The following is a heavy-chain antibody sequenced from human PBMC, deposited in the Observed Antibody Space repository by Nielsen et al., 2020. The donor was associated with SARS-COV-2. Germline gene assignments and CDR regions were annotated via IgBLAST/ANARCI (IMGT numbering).Heavy chain of an antibody. CDR3: ATAYSSSSFDYYYGMDV. J-gene: IGHJ6*02. CDR1: GYTLTELS. V-gene: IGHV1-24*01. CDR2: FDPEDSET. D-gene: IGHD6-6*01. Sequence: ASVKVSCKVSGYTLTELSMHWVRQAPGKGLEWMGGFDPEDSETIYAQKFQGRVTMTEDTSTDTAYMELSSLRSEDTAVYYCATAYSSSSFDYYYGMDVWGQGTTVTVSS.